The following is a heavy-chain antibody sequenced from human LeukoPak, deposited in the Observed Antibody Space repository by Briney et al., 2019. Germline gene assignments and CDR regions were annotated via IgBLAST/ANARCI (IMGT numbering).Heavy chain of an antibody. J-gene: IGHJ4*02. D-gene: IGHD3-22*01. CDR3: ARVLLDSSGYYYYFDY. V-gene: IGHV1-18*04. Sequence: ASVKVSCKASGYTFTGYYMHWVRQAPGQGLEWMGWISAYNGNTNYAQKLQGRVTMTTDTSTSTAYMELRSLRSDDTAVYYCARVLLDSSGYYYYFDYWGQGTLVTVSS. CDR2: ISAYNGNT. CDR1: GYTFTGYY.